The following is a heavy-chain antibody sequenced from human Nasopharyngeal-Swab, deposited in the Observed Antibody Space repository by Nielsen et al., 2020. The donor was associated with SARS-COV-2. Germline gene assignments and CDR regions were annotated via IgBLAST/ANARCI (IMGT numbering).Heavy chain of an antibody. Sequence: GESPKIPRVGSGFILSSYTMHWVRQAPGKGPELVSAISGGGSTFYAESVRGRFTVSRENFRKTLYLEMNSLRVEDTALYYCASEVGGSYRDFDYWGQGTLVTVSS. V-gene: IGHV3-23*01. CDR2: ISGGGST. CDR3: ASEVGGSYRDFDY. CDR1: GFILSSYT. D-gene: IGHD3-16*02. J-gene: IGHJ4*02.